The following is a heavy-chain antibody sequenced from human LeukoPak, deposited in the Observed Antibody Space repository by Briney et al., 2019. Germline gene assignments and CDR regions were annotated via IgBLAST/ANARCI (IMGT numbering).Heavy chain of an antibody. J-gene: IGHJ4*02. CDR1: GFTFSSYA. V-gene: IGHV3-64*01. CDR2: ISSNGGST. Sequence: SGGSLRLSCAASGFTFSSYAMHWVRQAPGKGLEYVSAISSNGGSTYYANSVKGRFTISRDNSKNTLYLQMGSLRAEDMAVYYCARDRESYYDILTGQIGTAYFDYWGQGTLVTVPS. D-gene: IGHD3-9*01. CDR3: ARDRESYYDILTGQIGTAYFDY.